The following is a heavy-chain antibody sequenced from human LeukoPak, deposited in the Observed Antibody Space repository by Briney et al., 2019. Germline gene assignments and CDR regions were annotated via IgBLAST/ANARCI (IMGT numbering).Heavy chain of an antibody. J-gene: IGHJ4*02. CDR2: INRSGST. V-gene: IGHV4-34*01. CDR3: ARGLIIAAAGSFADY. D-gene: IGHD6-13*01. CDR1: GGSFSGYY. Sequence: SETLSLTCAVYGGSFSGYYWSWIRQPPGKGLEWIGEINRSGSTNYNPSLKSRVTISVDTSKNQFSLKLSSVTAADTAVYYCARGLIIAAAGSFADYWGQGTLVTVSS.